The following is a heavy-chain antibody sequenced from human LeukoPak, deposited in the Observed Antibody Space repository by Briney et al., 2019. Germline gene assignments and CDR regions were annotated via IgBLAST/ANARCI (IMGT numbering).Heavy chain of an antibody. CDR1: GITFSTTG. CDR2: ISPDGSTT. D-gene: IGHD3-3*01. V-gene: IGHV3-30*04. J-gene: IGHJ4*02. Sequence: GGSLRLSCAVSGITFSTTGLHWIRQAPGKGLEWVAMISPDGSTTFYTDSMKGRLTISRDNSNNTLYLQMNSLRLEDTALYYCATEGEEWTNFDYWGQGTLVTVSS. CDR3: ATEGEEWTNFDY.